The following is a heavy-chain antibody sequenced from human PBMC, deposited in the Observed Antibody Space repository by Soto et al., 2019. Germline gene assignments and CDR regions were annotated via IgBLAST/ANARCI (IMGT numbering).Heavy chain of an antibody. J-gene: IGHJ6*02. Sequence: GGSLRLSCAASGFTFSNHAMSWVRQAPGKGLERVSAISGTGGSTYYAESVKGRFTISRDNSKNTLYLQMNSPRAEDTAVYYCAKEKWVAWIKYGMDVWGHGTTVTVSS. CDR1: GFTFSNHA. CDR2: ISGTGGST. CDR3: AKEKWVAWIKYGMDV. V-gene: IGHV3-23*01. D-gene: IGHD6-19*01.